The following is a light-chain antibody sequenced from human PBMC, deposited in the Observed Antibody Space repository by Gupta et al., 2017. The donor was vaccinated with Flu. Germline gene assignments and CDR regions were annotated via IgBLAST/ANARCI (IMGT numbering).Light chain of an antibody. CDR3: CSYRTSSTHV. V-gene: IGLV2-14*01. CDR2: GVS. J-gene: IGLJ1*01. Sequence: QSALTQPASVSGSPGQSITITCTETSTYIGDYNDVSWYQQHPGKAPKLIIFGVSNRPAGVSNRFSGSKFDNTASLTISGLQAEDEASYYCCSYRTSSTHVFGTGTTVTVL. CDR1: STYIGDYND.